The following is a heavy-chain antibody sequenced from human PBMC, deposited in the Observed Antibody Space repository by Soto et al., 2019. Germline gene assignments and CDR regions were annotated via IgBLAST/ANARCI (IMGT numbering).Heavy chain of an antibody. CDR3: TRDTYSGSRYYFDY. D-gene: IGHD1-26*01. J-gene: IGHJ4*02. V-gene: IGHV3-33*01. Sequence: GGSLRLSCAASGFTFTNYGMHWVRQAPGKGLEWVAVIWSDGSNKYYADSVKGRFTISKDNSQNTLYLQMNSLRPEDTAVYYCTRDTYSGSRYYFDYYRQRPLVTVSS. CDR2: IWSDGSNK. CDR1: GFTFTNYG.